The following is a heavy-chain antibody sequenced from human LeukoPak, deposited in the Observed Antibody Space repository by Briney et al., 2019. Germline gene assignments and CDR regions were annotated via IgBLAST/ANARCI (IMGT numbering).Heavy chain of an antibody. CDR1: GYTFTGYY. Sequence: GASVKVSCKASGYTFTGYYMHWVRQAPGQGLEWMGWINPNSGGTNYAQKFQGRVTMTRDTSISTAYMELSRLRSDDTAVYYCARAPGGYAVEYFQYWGQGTLVTVSS. J-gene: IGHJ1*01. D-gene: IGHD5-18*01. V-gene: IGHV1-2*02. CDR3: ARAPGGYAVEYFQY. CDR2: INPNSGGT.